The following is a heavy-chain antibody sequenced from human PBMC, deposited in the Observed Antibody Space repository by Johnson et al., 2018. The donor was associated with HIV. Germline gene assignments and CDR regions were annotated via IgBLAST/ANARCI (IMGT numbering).Heavy chain of an antibody. D-gene: IGHD4-17*01. CDR3: ARGEDGVDAFDI. V-gene: IGHV3-30-3*01. J-gene: IGHJ3*02. Sequence: QVQLVESGGGVVQPGRSLRLSCAASGFTFSSYAMHWVRQAPGKGLEWVAVISYDGSNKSYADSVKGRFTISRDNSKTTLYLQMNSLRAEDTAVYYCARGEDGVDAFDIWGQGTMVTVSS. CDR2: ISYDGSNK. CDR1: GFTFSSYA.